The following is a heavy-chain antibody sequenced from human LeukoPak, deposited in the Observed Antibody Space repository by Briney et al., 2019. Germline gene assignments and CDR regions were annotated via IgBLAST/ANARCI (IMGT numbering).Heavy chain of an antibody. J-gene: IGHJ6*03. CDR1: GFTFSDYY. V-gene: IGHV3-11*01. CDR3: ATEITPYYYMDV. CDR2: ISSSGSTI. D-gene: IGHD5-24*01. Sequence: GGSLRLSCAASGFTFSDYYMSWIRQAPGKGLEWVSYISSSGSTIYYADSVKGRFTISRDNAKNSLYLQMNSLRADDTAVYYCATEITPYYYMDVWGKGTTVTVSS.